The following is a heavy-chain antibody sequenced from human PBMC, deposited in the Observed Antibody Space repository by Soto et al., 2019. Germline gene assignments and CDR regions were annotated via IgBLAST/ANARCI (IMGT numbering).Heavy chain of an antibody. CDR1: GYSFTSNW. Sequence: PGASLKISCEGSGYSFTSNWIGWVRQMPGKGLEWMGIIYPGDSDTRYSPSFQGLVTISADKSINTAYLQWGSLKASDTAMYYCARVLSFTMVRGVIITFSGFDPWGQGTLVTVSS. D-gene: IGHD3-10*01. CDR2: IYPGDSDT. CDR3: ARVLSFTMVRGVIITFSGFDP. J-gene: IGHJ5*02. V-gene: IGHV5-51*01.